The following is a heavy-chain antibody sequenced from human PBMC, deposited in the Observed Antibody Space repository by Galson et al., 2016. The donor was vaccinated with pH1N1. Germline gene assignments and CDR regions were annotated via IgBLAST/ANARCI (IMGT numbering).Heavy chain of an antibody. J-gene: IGHJ6*03. CDR1: GYSISSGHY. CDR3: AREVGWSYGLKYYYYYMDV. V-gene: IGHV4-38-2*02. Sequence: ETLSLTCTVSGYSISSGHYWGWVCQPPGTGLEWIGSVSHSGVTYYNPSLRSRVTISLHTSKNQISLRLTSVSAADTAVYYCAREVGWSYGLKYYYYYMDVWGNGTTGIVSS. CDR2: VSHSGVT. D-gene: IGHD1-26*01.